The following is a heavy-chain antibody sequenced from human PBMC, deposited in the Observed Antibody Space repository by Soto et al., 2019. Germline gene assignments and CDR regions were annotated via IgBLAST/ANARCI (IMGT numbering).Heavy chain of an antibody. V-gene: IGHV3-23*01. CDR1: GFIFRSYG. Sequence: EVQLLESGGGLVQPGGSLRLSCAASGFIFRSYGMSWVRQAPGKGLEWVSAISGSGDSPYYADSVKGRFTVSRDNSKNTLYLQMTSLRAEDTAVYYCAKATWRYWYFDLWGRGTLVTVSS. CDR3: AKATWRYWYFDL. CDR2: ISGSGDSP. D-gene: IGHD1-1*01. J-gene: IGHJ2*01.